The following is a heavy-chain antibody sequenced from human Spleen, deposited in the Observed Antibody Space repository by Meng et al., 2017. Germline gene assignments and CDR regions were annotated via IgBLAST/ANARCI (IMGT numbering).Heavy chain of an antibody. V-gene: IGHV1-3*01. CDR2: INAGDGNT. D-gene: IGHD3-10*01. Sequence: QVQLVLSGSELKKPGASVKVSCKASGYTFTSYAMHWVRQAPGQRLEWMGWINAGDGNTKYSRKFQGRVTITRDTSASTAYMEMSSLRSEDTAVYYCAKDYFGSGSFNPWGQGTLVTVSS. CDR3: AKDYFGSGSFNP. J-gene: IGHJ5*02. CDR1: GYTFTSYA.